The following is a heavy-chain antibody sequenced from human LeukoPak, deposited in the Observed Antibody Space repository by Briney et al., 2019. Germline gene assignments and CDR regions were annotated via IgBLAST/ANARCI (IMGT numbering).Heavy chain of an antibody. CDR1: GGTFSRYV. CDR3: ARSFGMVRGVIRGDDAFDI. J-gene: IGHJ3*02. V-gene: IGHV1-18*01. D-gene: IGHD3-10*01. Sequence: GASVKVTCNASGGTFSRYVISWVRQAPGQGLEWMGWISAYNGNTNYAQKLQGRVTMTTDTSTSTAYMELRSLRSDDTAVYYCARSFGMVRGVIRGDDAFDIWGQGTMVTVSS. CDR2: ISAYNGNT.